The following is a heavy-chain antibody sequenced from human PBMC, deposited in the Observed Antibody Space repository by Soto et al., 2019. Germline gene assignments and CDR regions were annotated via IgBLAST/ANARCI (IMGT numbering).Heavy chain of an antibody. J-gene: IGHJ4*02. CDR3: TGEVASGY. D-gene: IGHD2-8*02. CDR1: GFTVRTFG. V-gene: IGHV3-30*03. CDR2: ISRDGNTK. Sequence: QVQLVESGGGVVQPGRSLRLSCAVSGFTVRTFGMHWVRQVPGKGLEWVAVISRDGNTKFYADSVKGRFTISRDNSRNTRFLEMDSLRGVDMAVYYCTGEVASGYWGQGTLVTVSS.